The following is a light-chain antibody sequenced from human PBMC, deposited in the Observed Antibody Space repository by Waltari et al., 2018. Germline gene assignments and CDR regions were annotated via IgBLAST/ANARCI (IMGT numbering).Light chain of an antibody. Sequence: IVLTQSPATLSLSPGERAILPCRASQSVSGCLAWYQQTPGQAPRLLIFDASKRASGIPARFSGSGSGTDFTLTISGLESEDFAVYFCQQRTNWPGVTFGGGTKVEIK. CDR2: DAS. V-gene: IGKV3-11*01. J-gene: IGKJ4*01. CDR1: QSVSGC. CDR3: QQRTNWPGVT.